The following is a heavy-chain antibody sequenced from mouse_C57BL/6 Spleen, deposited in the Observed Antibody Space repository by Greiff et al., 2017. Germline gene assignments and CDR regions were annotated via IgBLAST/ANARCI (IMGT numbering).Heavy chain of an antibody. CDR3: ARDYGSSYEGYYAMDY. D-gene: IGHD1-1*01. CDR2: IYPGSGNT. V-gene: IGHV1-76*01. J-gene: IGHJ4*01. Sequence: VQLQQSGAELVRPGASVKLSCKASGYTFTDYYINWVKQRPGQGLEWIARIYPGSGNTYYNEKFKGKATLTAEKSSSTAYMQVSSLTSEDSAVYFCARDYGSSYEGYYAMDYWGQGTSVTVSS. CDR1: GYTFTDYY.